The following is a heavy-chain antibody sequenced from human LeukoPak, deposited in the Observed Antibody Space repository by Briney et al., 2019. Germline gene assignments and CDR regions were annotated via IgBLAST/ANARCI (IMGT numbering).Heavy chain of an antibody. CDR2: IYTSGTT. V-gene: IGHV4-61*02. CDR3: ARASYSYDINGWVPFDY. D-gene: IGHD3-22*01. CDR1: GGSISSGSYY. Sequence: SETLSLTCTVSGGSISSGSYYWSWIRQPAGKGVEWIGRIYTSGTTNYNPSLKSRVIISVDTSKNQFSLKLSSVTAADTAVYYCARASYSYDINGWVPFDYWGQGTLVTVSS. J-gene: IGHJ4*02.